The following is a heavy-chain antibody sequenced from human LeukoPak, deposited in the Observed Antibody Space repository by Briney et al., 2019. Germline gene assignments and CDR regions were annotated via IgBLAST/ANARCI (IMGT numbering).Heavy chain of an antibody. Sequence: PGGSLRLSCAASGFTFSSYWMHWVRQAPGKGLAWVSRINSDGSSTSYADSVKGRFTISRDNAKNTLYLQMNSLRAEDTAVYYCARAPQKGGYYFDYWGQGTLVTVSS. CDR2: INSDGSST. D-gene: IGHD3-16*01. CDR1: GFTFSSYW. CDR3: ARAPQKGGYYFDY. V-gene: IGHV3-74*01. J-gene: IGHJ4*02.